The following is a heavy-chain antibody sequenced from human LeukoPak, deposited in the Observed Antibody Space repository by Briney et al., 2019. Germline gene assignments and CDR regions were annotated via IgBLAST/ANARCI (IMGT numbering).Heavy chain of an antibody. Sequence: GGSLRLSCAVSGFTFSSYWMSWVRQAPGKGLEWVANIKEEGSEKNYVDSVKGRFTISRDNAKNSLYLQMNRLRAEDTAVYYCVWGAPWEITIIGADAFDIWGGGTEVTFSS. CDR3: VWGAPWEITIIGADAFDI. J-gene: IGHJ3*02. V-gene: IGHV3-7*04. CDR2: IKEEGSEK. D-gene: IGHD3-3*01. CDR1: GFTFSSYW.